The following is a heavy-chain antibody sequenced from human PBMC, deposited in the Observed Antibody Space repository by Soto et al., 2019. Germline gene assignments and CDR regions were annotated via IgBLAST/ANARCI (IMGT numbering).Heavy chain of an antibody. CDR2: ISYDGSSK. D-gene: IGHD6-6*01. J-gene: IGHJ4*02. Sequence: GGSLRLSCAASGFTFNNYGIHWVRQAPGKGLEWVAVISYDGSSKYYADSVKGRLTISRDNSKNTVSLQMNSLSVEDTAVYYCAKDSQLVPGYWGQGTLVTVSS. CDR1: GFTFNNYG. CDR3: AKDSQLVPGY. V-gene: IGHV3-30*18.